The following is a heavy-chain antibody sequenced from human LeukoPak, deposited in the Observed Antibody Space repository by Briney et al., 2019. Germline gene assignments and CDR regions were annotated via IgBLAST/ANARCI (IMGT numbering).Heavy chain of an antibody. Sequence: SETLSLTCTVSGGSISSGDYYWSWIRQPPGKGLEWIGYIYYSGSTYYNPSLKSRVTISVDTSKNQFSLKLSSVTAADTAVYYCARGRNSGYDPPDYWGQGTLVTVSS. CDR2: IYYSGST. CDR1: GGSISSGDYY. CDR3: ARGRNSGYDPPDY. J-gene: IGHJ4*02. V-gene: IGHV4-30-4*01. D-gene: IGHD5-12*01.